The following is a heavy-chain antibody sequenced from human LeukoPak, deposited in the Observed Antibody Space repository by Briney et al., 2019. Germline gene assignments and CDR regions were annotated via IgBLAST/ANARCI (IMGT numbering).Heavy chain of an antibody. D-gene: IGHD5-12*01. V-gene: IGHV1-46*01. Sequence: ASVKVSCKASGYTFSRYYMHWLRQAPGQGLEWMGIINPSGGSTSYAQRFQGRVTMTSDTSTSTVYTEVSSLRSEDTAVYYCARGAGYDLSHFDYWGQGTLVTVSS. J-gene: IGHJ4*02. CDR1: GYTFSRYY. CDR2: INPSGGST. CDR3: ARGAGYDLSHFDY.